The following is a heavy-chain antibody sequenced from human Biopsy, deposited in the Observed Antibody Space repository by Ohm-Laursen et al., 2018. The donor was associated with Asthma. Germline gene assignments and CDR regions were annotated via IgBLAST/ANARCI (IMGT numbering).Heavy chain of an antibody. Sequence: SLRLSCAASGFVFDDYALHWVRQTPGKGLEWVSSIIWNGARVDYVDAVKGRFTISRDNAKNSLYLQMQSLRPEDTAFYYCAKSADYYDSTDYLDFWGRGTLVTVSS. J-gene: IGHJ4*01. CDR2: IIWNGARV. CDR1: GFVFDDYA. D-gene: IGHD3-22*01. CDR3: AKSADYYDSTDYLDF. V-gene: IGHV3-9*01.